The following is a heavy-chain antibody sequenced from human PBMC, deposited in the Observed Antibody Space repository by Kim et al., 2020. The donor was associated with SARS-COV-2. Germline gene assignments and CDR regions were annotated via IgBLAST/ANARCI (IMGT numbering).Heavy chain of an antibody. D-gene: IGHD1-7*01. CDR1: GFTFSDYY. Sequence: GGSLRLSCAASGFTFSDYYMSWIRQAPGKGLEWVSYISSSSYTNYADSVKGRFTISRDNAKNSLYLQMNSLRAEDTAVYYCARDSQPSITGTYNWFDPWGQGTLVTVAS. CDR3: ARDSQPSITGTYNWFDP. J-gene: IGHJ5*02. CDR2: ISSSSYT. V-gene: IGHV3-11*06.